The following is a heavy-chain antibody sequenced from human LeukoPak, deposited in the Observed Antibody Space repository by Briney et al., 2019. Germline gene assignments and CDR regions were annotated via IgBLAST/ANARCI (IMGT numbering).Heavy chain of an antibody. D-gene: IGHD2-2*01. V-gene: IGHV1-18*01. CDR3: ARVRYQLLEYFDY. Sequence: ASVKVSCKASGYPFTSYGISWVRQAPGQGLEWMGWISGYNGNPKYAQKLQGRVTMTTDTSTSTAYMELRSLTPDDTAVYYCARVRYQLLEYFDYWGQGTLVTVSS. J-gene: IGHJ4*02. CDR2: ISGYNGNP. CDR1: GYPFTSYG.